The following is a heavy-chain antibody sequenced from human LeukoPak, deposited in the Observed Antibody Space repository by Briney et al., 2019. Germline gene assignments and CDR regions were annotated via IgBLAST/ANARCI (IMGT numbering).Heavy chain of an antibody. V-gene: IGHV4-39*01. Sequence: PSETLSLTCTVSGGSISSSSYWWGWIRQPPGKGLEWIGSIYYSGQTYYNPSLKSRVTISVDTPKNQFSLKLTSVNAADTAVYHCARQVGDGRWYFDYWGKGTTVTVSS. CDR1: GGSISSSSYW. D-gene: IGHD4-23*01. CDR2: IYYSGQT. CDR3: ARQVGDGRWYFDY. J-gene: IGHJ4*03.